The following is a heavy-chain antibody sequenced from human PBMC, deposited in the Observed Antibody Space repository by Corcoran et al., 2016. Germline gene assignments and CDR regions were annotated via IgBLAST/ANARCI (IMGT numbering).Heavy chain of an antibody. Sequence: EVQLVESGGGLIQPGGSLRLSCAASGFTVSSNYMSWVRQAPGKGLEWVSVIYSGGSTYYADSVKGRFTLSRDNSKNTLYLQMNSLGAEDTAVYYCARERGDYYGSGSYGGYYYGMDVWGQGTTVTVSS. J-gene: IGHJ6*02. CDR2: IYSGGST. CDR3: ARERGDYYGSGSYGGYYYGMDV. CDR1: GFTVSSNY. V-gene: IGHV3-53*01. D-gene: IGHD3-10*01.